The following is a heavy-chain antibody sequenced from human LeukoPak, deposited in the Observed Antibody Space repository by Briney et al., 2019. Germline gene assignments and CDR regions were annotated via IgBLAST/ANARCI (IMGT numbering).Heavy chain of an antibody. J-gene: IGHJ4*02. Sequence: GGSLRLSCAASGFTFKIYGMTWVRHVPGKGLEWVSSITGAGSSTKYADSVNGRFTISRDNSKNTVALQMAGLRAEDTAVYYCARKVAVAMDLGYWGQGTLVTVSS. CDR2: ITGAGSST. CDR3: ARKVAVAMDLGY. V-gene: IGHV3-23*01. D-gene: IGHD5-18*01. CDR1: GFTFKIYG.